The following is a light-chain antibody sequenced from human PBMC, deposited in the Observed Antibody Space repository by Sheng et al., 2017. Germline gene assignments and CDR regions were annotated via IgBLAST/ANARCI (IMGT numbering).Light chain of an antibody. Sequence: QSALTQPASVSGSPGQSITISCTGTSSDVGSYNLVSWYQHHPGKAPKLLIYDVTKRPSGVSIRFSGSKSGNTASLTISGLQADDEADYYCSSYANSFRVFGGGTKLTV. V-gene: IGLV2-23*02. CDR3: SSYANSFRV. CDR2: DVT. CDR1: SSDVGSYNL. J-gene: IGLJ3*02.